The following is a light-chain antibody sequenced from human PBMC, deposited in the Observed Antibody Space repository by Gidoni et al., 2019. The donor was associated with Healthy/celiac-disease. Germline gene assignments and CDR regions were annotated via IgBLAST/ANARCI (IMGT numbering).Light chain of an antibody. J-gene: IGKJ1*01. CDR3: QQLNSYLGT. CDR2: AAS. CDR1: QGISSY. Sequence: IQLTQSPSSLSASVGDRVTITCRASQGISSYLAWYQQKPRKAPKLLIYAASTLQSGVPSRFSGSGSGTDFTLTISSLQPEDFATYYCQQLNSYLGTFGQXTKVEIK. V-gene: IGKV1-9*01.